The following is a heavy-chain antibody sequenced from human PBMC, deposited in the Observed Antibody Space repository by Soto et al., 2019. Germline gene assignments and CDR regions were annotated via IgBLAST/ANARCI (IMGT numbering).Heavy chain of an antibody. CDR1: GYSFTSYW. Sequence: GESLKISCKGSGYSFTSYWIGWVRQMPGKGLEWMGIIYPGDSDTRYSPSFQGQVTISADKSISTAYLQWSSLKASDTAMYYCARQPNRIQDHMVREVIPYGMDVWGQGTTVTVSS. D-gene: IGHD3-10*01. V-gene: IGHV5-51*01. J-gene: IGHJ6*02. CDR2: IYPGDSDT. CDR3: ARQPNRIQDHMVREVIPYGMDV.